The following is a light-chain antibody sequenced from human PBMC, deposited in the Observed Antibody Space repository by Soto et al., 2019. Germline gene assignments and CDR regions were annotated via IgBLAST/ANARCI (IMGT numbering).Light chain of an antibody. CDR3: CSYTTSSTYV. CDR1: SSDVGGYNY. CDR2: DVN. Sequence: QSALTQPASVSGSPGQSIAISCTGTSSDVGGYNYVSWYQQHPGEAPKLMIYDVNSRPSGVSNRFSGSKSGNTASLTISGLQAEDEADYYCCSYTTSSTYVFGTGTKVTVL. J-gene: IGLJ1*01. V-gene: IGLV2-14*03.